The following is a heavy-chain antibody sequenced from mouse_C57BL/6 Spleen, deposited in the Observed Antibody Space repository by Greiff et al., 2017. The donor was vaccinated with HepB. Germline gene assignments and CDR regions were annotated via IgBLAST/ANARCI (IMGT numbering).Heavy chain of an antibody. CDR1: GFTFSSYA. CDR3: TRDNYGSRFAY. D-gene: IGHD1-1*01. Sequence: EVKVVESGEGVVKPGGSLKLSCAASGFTFSSYAMSWVRQTPEKRLEWVAYISSGGDYIYYADTVKGRFTISRDNARNTLYLQMSSLKSEDTAMYYCTRDNYGSRFAYWGQGTLVTVSA. CDR2: ISSGGDYI. J-gene: IGHJ3*01. V-gene: IGHV5-9-1*02.